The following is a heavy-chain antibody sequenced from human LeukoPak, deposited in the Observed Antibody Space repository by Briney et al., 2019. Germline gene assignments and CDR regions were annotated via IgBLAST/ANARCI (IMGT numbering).Heavy chain of an antibody. D-gene: IGHD2/OR15-2a*01. CDR3: AAWAFYHGLDV. CDR2: IRADGGRI. V-gene: IGHV3-43*02. Sequence: GGSLRLSCAASGFTFGDYAMHWVRQAPGKGLEWVSLIRADGGRIYYADSVNGRFTISRDNSKNSLYLQMNSLRTDDTALYYCAAWAFYHGLDVWGQGSTVTVSS. J-gene: IGHJ6*02. CDR1: GFTFGDYA.